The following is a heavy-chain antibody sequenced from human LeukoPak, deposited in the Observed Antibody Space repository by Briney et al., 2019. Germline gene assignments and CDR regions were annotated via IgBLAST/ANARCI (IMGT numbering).Heavy chain of an antibody. D-gene: IGHD3-3*01. CDR3: ARHVRFEGVDY. CDR1: GFIFTCYW. V-gene: IGHV3-7*01. Sequence: GGSLRLSCAASGFIFTCYWMSWVRQAPGKGLEWVANIKQDGSEKYYVDSVKGRFTISRDNAKNSLFLQMSSLRAEETAVYYCARHVRFEGVDYWGQGTLVTVSS. CDR2: IKQDGSEK. J-gene: IGHJ4*02.